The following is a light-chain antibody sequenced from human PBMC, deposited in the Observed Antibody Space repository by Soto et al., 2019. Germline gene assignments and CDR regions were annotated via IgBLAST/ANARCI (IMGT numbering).Light chain of an antibody. CDR3: QQRSTTWT. CDR1: QGVSSH. J-gene: IGKJ1*01. V-gene: IGKV3-11*01. Sequence: EIVLTQSPATLSLSPGERATLSCRASQGVSSHLAWYQQKPGQAPRLLIYDASNRATGIPARFSGSGSGTDFTLTISSLEPEDFAVYYCQQRSTTWTFGQGTKVEIK. CDR2: DAS.